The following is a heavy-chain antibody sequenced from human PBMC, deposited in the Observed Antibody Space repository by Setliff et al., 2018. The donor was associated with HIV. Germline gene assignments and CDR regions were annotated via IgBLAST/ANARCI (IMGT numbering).Heavy chain of an antibody. J-gene: IGHJ3*02. V-gene: IGHV1-8*02. CDR1: GYTFSSYS. CDR2: MNPNSGNT. CDR3: ARTGSYDAFDI. Sequence: ASVKVSCKASGYTFSSYSLNWVRQAPGQGLEWMGWMNPNSGNTGYAQKFQGRVTMTRNTSISTAYMELSSLRSEDTAVYYCARTGSYDAFDIWGQGTMVTVSS. D-gene: IGHD1-26*01.